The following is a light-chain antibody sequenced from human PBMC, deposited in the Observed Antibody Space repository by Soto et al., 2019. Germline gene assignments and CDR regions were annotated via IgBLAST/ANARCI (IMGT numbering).Light chain of an antibody. J-gene: IGKJ4*01. CDR1: QSISSSY. CDR2: GTS. V-gene: IGKV3-20*01. CDR3: QQYGTSPLS. Sequence: EIVLTQSPGTLSLSPGEGATLSCRASQSISSSYLAWYQQKPGLAPRLLIYGTSSRAPGIPGRFSGTGSGTDFTLTISRLEPEDLAVYFCQQYGTSPLSFGGGTKVEIK.